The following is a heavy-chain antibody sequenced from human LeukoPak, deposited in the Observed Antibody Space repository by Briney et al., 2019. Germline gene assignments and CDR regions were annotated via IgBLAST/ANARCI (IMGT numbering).Heavy chain of an antibody. Sequence: PGGSLRLSCAASGFIFSNYWMSWVRQAPGKGLEWVASIKEDGSDKYYVDSVKGRFTISRDKAKNSLYLQMDRLRVEDTALYYCARDGDMSAYEIWGQGTWVAASS. J-gene: IGHJ3*02. CDR3: ARDGDMSAYEI. CDR2: IKEDGSDK. D-gene: IGHD2-15*01. CDR1: GFIFSNYW. V-gene: IGHV3-7*01.